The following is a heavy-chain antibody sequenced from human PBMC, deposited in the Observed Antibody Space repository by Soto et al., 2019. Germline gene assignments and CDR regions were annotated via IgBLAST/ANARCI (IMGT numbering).Heavy chain of an antibody. V-gene: IGHV5-51*01. CDR2: IYPGDSNT. CDR1: GYSSTSYW. Sequence: GESLKISCKGSGYSSTSYWIGWVRQMPGKGLEWMGIIYPGDSNTRYSPSLQGQVTISVDKSISTAYLQWSSLKATDTAMYYCARHAYDFWSGHPNPRYYYGMDVWGQGTTVTVS. D-gene: IGHD3-3*01. CDR3: ARHAYDFWSGHPNPRYYYGMDV. J-gene: IGHJ6*02.